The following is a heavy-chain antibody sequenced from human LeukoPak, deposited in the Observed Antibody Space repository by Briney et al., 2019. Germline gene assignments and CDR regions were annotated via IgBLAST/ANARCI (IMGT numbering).Heavy chain of an antibody. D-gene: IGHD3-10*01. CDR3: AKGYGSGRFDAVDI. Sequence: PGRSLRLSCAASGFTFDDYAVHWVRQAPGKGLEWVSGISWNSGSIGYADSVKGRFTISRDNAKNSLYLQMNSLRAEDTALYYSAKGYGSGRFDAVDIWGQGTVVTVSS. V-gene: IGHV3-9*01. CDR1: GFTFDDYA. J-gene: IGHJ3*02. CDR2: ISWNSGSI.